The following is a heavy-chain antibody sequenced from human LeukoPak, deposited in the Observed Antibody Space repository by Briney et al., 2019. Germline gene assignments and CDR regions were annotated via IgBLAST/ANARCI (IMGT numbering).Heavy chain of an antibody. CDR1: GYTFTNYW. CDR3: AASTYGSGAYVGFDS. CDR2: MYPGDSDT. J-gene: IGHJ4*02. V-gene: IGHV5-51*07. D-gene: IGHD3-10*01. Sequence: GESLKISCKASGYTFTNYWIGWVHQMPGKGLEWMGIMYPGDSDTRYSPSFQGQVTISADKSISTAYLQWSSLKASDTAMYYCAASTYGSGAYVGFDSWGQGTLVTVSS.